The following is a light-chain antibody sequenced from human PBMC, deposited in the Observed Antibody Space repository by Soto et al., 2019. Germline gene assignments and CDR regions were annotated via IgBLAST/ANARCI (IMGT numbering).Light chain of an antibody. CDR2: DVS. V-gene: IGLV2-11*01. CDR3: CSYAGSFTWV. CDR1: SSDVGGYNY. Sequence: QSALTQPRSVSGSPGQSVTISCTGTSSDVGGYNYVSWYLHHPGKAPKVMIYDVSWRPSGVPDRFSGSKSGNTASLTISGLQAEDEADYYCCSYAGSFTWVFGGGTQLTVL. J-gene: IGLJ3*02.